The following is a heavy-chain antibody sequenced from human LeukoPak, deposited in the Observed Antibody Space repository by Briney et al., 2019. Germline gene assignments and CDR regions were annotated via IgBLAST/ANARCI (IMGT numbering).Heavy chain of an antibody. V-gene: IGHV3-30*04. CDR1: GFTFSSYA. D-gene: IGHD3-10*01. J-gene: IGHJ4*02. Sequence: GGSPRLSCAASGFTFSSYAIHWVRQAPGKGLEWVAVISDDGSNKYYADSVKGRFTISRDNSKNTLYLQMNSLRAEDTAVYYCAKEGQVEILLWFGELFLDYWGQGTLVTVSS. CDR2: ISDDGSNK. CDR3: AKEGQVEILLWFGELFLDY.